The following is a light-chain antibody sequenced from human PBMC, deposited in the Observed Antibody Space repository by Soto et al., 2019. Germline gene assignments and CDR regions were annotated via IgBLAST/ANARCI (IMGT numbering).Light chain of an antibody. CDR1: QSISSW. V-gene: IGKV1-5*01. CDR2: DAS. CDR3: QQYNSYPLT. J-gene: IGKJ4*01. Sequence: IQMTQSPSTLSASAGDRVTITCRASQSISSWLAWYQRKPGKAPKLLIYDASSLESGVPSRFSGSGSGTEFTLTISSLQPDDFATYYRQQYNSYPLTFGGGTKV.